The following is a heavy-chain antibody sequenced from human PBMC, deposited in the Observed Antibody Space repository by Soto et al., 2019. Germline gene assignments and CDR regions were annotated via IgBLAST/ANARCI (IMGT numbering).Heavy chain of an antibody. CDR1: GGSISSGVYY. J-gene: IGHJ4*02. CDR3: ARERITGPFDY. V-gene: IGHV4-31*03. Sequence: PSETLSLTCTVSGGSISSGVYYWSWIRQHPGKGLEWIGYIYYSGNTYYNPSPKSRVTISVDTSKNQFSLKLTSVTAADTAVYYCARERITGPFDYWGQGTLVTLSS. D-gene: IGHD3-16*01. CDR2: IYYSGNT.